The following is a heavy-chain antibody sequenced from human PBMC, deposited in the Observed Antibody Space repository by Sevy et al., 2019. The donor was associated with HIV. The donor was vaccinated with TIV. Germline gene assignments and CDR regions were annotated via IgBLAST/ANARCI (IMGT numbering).Heavy chain of an antibody. CDR1: GFTFSSYG. CDR2: IWYDGSNK. D-gene: IGHD3-16*02. J-gene: IGHJ5*02. Sequence: GGSLRLSCAASGFTFSSYGMHWVRQAPGKGLEWVAVIWYDGSNKYYADSVKGRFTISRDNSKNTLYLQMNGLRAEDTAVYYCARGSHMITFGGVSVIRLYTWFDPWGQGTLVTVSS. V-gene: IGHV3-33*01. CDR3: ARGSHMITFGGVSVIRLYTWFDP.